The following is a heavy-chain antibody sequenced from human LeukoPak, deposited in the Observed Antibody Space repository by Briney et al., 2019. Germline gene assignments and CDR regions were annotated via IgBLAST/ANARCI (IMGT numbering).Heavy chain of an antibody. J-gene: IGHJ4*02. CDR3: ARGVVGANFDY. V-gene: IGHV4-59*01. CDR1: GGSISGYY. CDR2: IYYSGST. Sequence: PSETLSLTCTVSGGSISGYYWSWIRQPPGKGLEWIGYIYYSGSTNYNPSLKSRVTISVDTSKNQFSLKLSSVTAADTAVYYCARGVVGANFDYWGQGTLVTVSS. D-gene: IGHD1-26*01.